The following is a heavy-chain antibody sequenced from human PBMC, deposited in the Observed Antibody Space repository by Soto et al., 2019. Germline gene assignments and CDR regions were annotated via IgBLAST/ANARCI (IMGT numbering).Heavy chain of an antibody. J-gene: IGHJ3*02. D-gene: IGHD3-22*01. CDR3: ARDWLEFYYDSSAPGSAFDI. V-gene: IGHV1-69*13. Sequence: SVKVSCKASGGTFSSYAISWVRQAPGQGLEWMGGIIPIFGTANYAQKFQGRVTITADESTSTAYMELSSLRSEDTAVYYCARDWLEFYYDSSAPGSAFDIWGPGTMVTVSS. CDR2: IIPIFGTA. CDR1: GGTFSSYA.